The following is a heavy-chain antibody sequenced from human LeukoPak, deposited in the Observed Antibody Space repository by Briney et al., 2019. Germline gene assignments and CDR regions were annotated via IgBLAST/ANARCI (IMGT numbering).Heavy chain of an antibody. CDR3: ARHVVAVGFDY. D-gene: IGHD3-22*01. Sequence: GGSLRLSCAASGFTFSSYSMNWVRRAPGKGLEWVSQISRSSTTIYYADSVKGRFIISRDNDKNSVFLQMNSLRAEDTAVYYCARHVVAVGFDYWGQGTLVTVSS. CDR2: ISRSSTTI. CDR1: GFTFSSYS. V-gene: IGHV3-48*01. J-gene: IGHJ4*02.